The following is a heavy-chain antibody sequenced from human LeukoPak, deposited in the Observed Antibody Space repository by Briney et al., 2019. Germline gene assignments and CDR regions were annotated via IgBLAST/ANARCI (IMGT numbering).Heavy chain of an antibody. CDR1: GFSLSTSGVG. CDR2: IYWDDDK. D-gene: IGHD1-26*01. V-gene: IGHV2-5*02. CDR3: ARIPPGILGFDY. Sequence: SGPTLVKPTQTLTLTCTFSGFSLSTSGVGVGWIRQPPGKALEWLALIYWDDDKRYSPSLKSRFTITKDTSKNQVVLTMTNMDPMDTATYYCARIPPGILGFDYWGQGTLVTVSS. J-gene: IGHJ4*02.